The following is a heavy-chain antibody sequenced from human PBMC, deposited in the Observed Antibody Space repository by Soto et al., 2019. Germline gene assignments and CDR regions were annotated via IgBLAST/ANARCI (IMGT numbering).Heavy chain of an antibody. V-gene: IGHV3-64*01. J-gene: IGHJ4*02. CDR1: GFTFSSYA. D-gene: IGHD2-21*02. Sequence: EVQLVESGGGLVQPGGSLRLSCAASGFTFSSYAMHWVRQAPGKGLEYVSGISSNGGSTYYANSVKGRFTIYRDNSKNTMYLQVGSLRAEDMTVYSCARSGLPFDYWVQGTLVTVSS. CDR2: ISSNGGST. CDR3: ARSGLPFDY.